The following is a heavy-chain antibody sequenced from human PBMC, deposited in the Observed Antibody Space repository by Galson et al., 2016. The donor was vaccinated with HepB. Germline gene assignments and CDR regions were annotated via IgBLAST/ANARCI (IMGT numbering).Heavy chain of an antibody. J-gene: IGHJ4*02. CDR3: ARALLVGGAGGSDTVAVPSAMDH. Sequence: SLRLSCAASGFIFSDYDMHWVRQVTGKSLEWVSAIDSAGDTFYPGSVKGRFTISRENAKNSLYLQMNGLRAGDTAVYYCARALLVGGAGGSDTVAVPSAMDHWGQGTLVTVSS. V-gene: IGHV3-13*01. D-gene: IGHD2-2*01. CDR2: IDSAGDT. CDR1: GFIFSDYD.